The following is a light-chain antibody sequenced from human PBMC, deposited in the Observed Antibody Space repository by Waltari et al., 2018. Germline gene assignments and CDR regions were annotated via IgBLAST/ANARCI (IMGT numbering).Light chain of an antibody. CDR3: LQVSNFPVT. CDR1: QDIGPW. J-gene: IGKJ4*01. Sequence: DIQMTQSPSSVSASVGDRVTITCRASQDIGPWLAWYQQKPGKAPSLLIYSASSLEGGVPSRFSGSGSGTNFTLTINSLRPEDFATYFCLQVSNFPVTFGGGTK. CDR2: SAS. V-gene: IGKV1-12*01.